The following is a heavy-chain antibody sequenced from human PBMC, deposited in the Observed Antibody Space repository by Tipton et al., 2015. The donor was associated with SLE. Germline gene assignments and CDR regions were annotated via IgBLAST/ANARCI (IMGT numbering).Heavy chain of an antibody. D-gene: IGHD1-1*01. Sequence: SLRLSCAASGFTFRSYTMNWVRQAPGKGLEWVAVISYDGNNKYYADSVRGRFTISRDNSKNTLYLQMNSLRAEDTAVYYCARVERVRGAFDIWGQGTMVTVSS. J-gene: IGHJ3*02. CDR1: GFTFRSYT. CDR3: ARVERVRGAFDI. CDR2: ISYDGNNK. V-gene: IGHV3-30*04.